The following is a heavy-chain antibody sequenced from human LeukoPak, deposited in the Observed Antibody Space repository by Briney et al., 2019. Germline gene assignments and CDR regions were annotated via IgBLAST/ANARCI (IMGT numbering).Heavy chain of an antibody. Sequence: GGSLRLSCLASGFTFSNYGMHWVRQAPGKGLEWVAVISYDGSNKYYADSVKGRFTISRDNSKNTLYLQMNSLRAEDTAVYYCAKDRAYYDFWSGQKGFDYWGQGTLVTVSS. CDR2: ISYDGSNK. D-gene: IGHD3-3*01. J-gene: IGHJ4*02. CDR3: AKDRAYYDFWSGQKGFDY. CDR1: GFTFSNYG. V-gene: IGHV3-33*05.